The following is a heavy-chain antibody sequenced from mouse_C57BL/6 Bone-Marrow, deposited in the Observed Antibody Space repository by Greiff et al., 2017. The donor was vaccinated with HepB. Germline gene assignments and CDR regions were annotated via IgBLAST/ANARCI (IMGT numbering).Heavy chain of an antibody. J-gene: IGHJ2*01. V-gene: IGHV1-26*01. Sequence: VQLQQSGPELVKPGASVKISCKASGYTFTDYYMNWVKQSHGKSLEWIGDINPNNGGTSYNQKFKGKATLTVDKSSSTAYMELRSLTSEDSAVYYCARPITTVVAHYFDYWGQGTTLTVSS. D-gene: IGHD1-1*01. CDR2: INPNNGGT. CDR3: ARPITTVVAHYFDY. CDR1: GYTFTDYY.